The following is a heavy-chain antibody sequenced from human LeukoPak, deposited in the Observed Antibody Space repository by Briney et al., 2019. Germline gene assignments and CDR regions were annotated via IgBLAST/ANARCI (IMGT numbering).Heavy chain of an antibody. V-gene: IGHV1-18*01. CDR2: ISAYNGNT. Sequence: WASENVSCKASGYTFISYGISWMRQAPGQGLEWMGWISAYNGNTNNAQKFQGRVTVTTDTSTSTAYMELRSLRSDDTAVYYCARDDRSGYYDDWGQGTLVTVSS. CDR1: GYTFISYG. CDR3: ARDDRSGYYDD. D-gene: IGHD3-22*01. J-gene: IGHJ4*02.